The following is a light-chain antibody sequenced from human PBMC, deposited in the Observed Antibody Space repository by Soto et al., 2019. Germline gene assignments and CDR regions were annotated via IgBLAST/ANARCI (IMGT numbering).Light chain of an antibody. J-gene: IGLJ3*02. CDR2: SNN. CDR1: SSNLGSNS. CDR3: AVWDDRLNGPV. Sequence: QPVLTQPPSASGTPGQRVSISCSGSSSNLGSNSVNWYQHLPGTAPKLLISSNNQRPSGVPDRFSGSKSGTSASLAISGLQSEDEADYYCAVWDDRLNGPVFGGGTKLTVL. V-gene: IGLV1-44*01.